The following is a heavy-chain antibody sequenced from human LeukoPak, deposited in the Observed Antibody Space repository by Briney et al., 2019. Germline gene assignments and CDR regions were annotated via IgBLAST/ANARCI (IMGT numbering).Heavy chain of an antibody. V-gene: IGHV4-34*01. CDR3: ARVRGCNVHNCLLGGWFDP. J-gene: IGHJ5*02. D-gene: IGHD1-20*01. Sequence: SETLSLTCAIDGASLSAYHWTWLRQPPGKGLEWIGEIKPSGITNYNPSLKSRVTLSIDTSKNQFSLKVASVTAADMAVYYCARVRGCNVHNCLLGGWFDPWGQGTLVTVSS. CDR1: GASLSAYH. CDR2: IKPSGIT.